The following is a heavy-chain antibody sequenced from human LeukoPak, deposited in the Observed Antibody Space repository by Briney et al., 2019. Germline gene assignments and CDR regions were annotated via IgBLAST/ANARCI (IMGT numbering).Heavy chain of an antibody. Sequence: GGSLRLSCAASGFTVSSNYMSWVRQAPGKGLEWVSVIYSGGSTYYADSVKGRFTISRDNSKNTLYLQMNSLRAEDTAVYYCARVIGLRESPARYYGMDVWGQGTTVTVSS. CDR2: IYSGGST. CDR3: ARVIGLRESPARYYGMDV. D-gene: IGHD3/OR15-3a*01. J-gene: IGHJ6*02. V-gene: IGHV3-66*02. CDR1: GFTVSSNY.